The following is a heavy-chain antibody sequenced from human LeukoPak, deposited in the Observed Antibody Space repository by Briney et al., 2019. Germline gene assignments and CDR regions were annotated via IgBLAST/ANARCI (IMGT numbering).Heavy chain of an antibody. J-gene: IGHJ4*02. V-gene: IGHV1-69*04. D-gene: IGHD3-22*01. CDR1: GGTFSSYA. CDR2: IIPILGIA. CDR3: ARDYESGYYDSSRSYAFDY. Sequence: ASVKVSCKASGGTFSSYAISWVRQAPGQGLEWMGRIIPILGIANYAQKFQGRVTITADKSTSTAYMELSSLRSEDTAVYYCARDYESGYYDSSRSYAFDYWGQGTLVTVSS.